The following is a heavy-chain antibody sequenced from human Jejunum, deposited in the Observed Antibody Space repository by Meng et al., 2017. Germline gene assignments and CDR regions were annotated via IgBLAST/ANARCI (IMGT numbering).Heavy chain of an antibody. CDR3: TVTIAVAGTIDY. CDR2: VWSDGTHK. J-gene: IGHJ4*02. Sequence: GESLKISCAASGFIFSNYALHWVRQAPGKGLEWVAVVWSDGTHKDYGDSVKGRFTISRDNSKNTVVLQMNSLRAEDTALYYCTVTIAVAGTIDYWGQGTLVTVSS. D-gene: IGHD6-13*01. CDR1: GFIFSNYA. V-gene: IGHV3-33*01.